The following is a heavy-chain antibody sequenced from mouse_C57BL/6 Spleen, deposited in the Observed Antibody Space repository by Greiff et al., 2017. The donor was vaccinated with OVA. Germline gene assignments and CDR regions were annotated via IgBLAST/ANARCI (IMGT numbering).Heavy chain of an antibody. CDR1: GFTFSDYG. CDR3: ARGFYYGNAMDY. CDR2: ISSGSSTI. V-gene: IGHV5-17*01. D-gene: IGHD1-1*01. J-gene: IGHJ4*01. Sequence: EVKLMESGGGLVKPGGSLKLSCAASGFTFSDYGMHWVRQAPEKGLEWVAYISSGSSTIYYADTVKGRFTISRDNAKNTLFLQMTSLRSEDTAMYYCARGFYYGNAMDYWGQGTSVTVSS.